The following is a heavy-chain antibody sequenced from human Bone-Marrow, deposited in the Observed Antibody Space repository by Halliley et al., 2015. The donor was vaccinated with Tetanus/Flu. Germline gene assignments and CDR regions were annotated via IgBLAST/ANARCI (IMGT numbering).Heavy chain of an antibody. Sequence: SISIGNSYIFYADSVKGRFTISRDNAKNSLYLQMNSLRAEDTAVYYCAKDGSGYTSGWYSFDYWGQGTLVTVSS. CDR2: ISIGNSYI. V-gene: IGHV3-21*01. J-gene: IGHJ4*02. D-gene: IGHD6-19*01. CDR3: AKDGSGYTSGWYSFDY.